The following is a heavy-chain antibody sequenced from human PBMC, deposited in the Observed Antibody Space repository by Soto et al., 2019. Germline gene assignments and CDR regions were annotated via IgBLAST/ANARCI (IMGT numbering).Heavy chain of an antibody. Sequence: ASVKVSCKASCYTFTSYHITLVRQAPGQGLEWMGWISAYNGNTNYAQKLQGRVTMTTDTSTSTAYMELRSLRSDDTAVYYCARDSPPPREWGQGTLVTVSS. V-gene: IGHV1-18*01. CDR2: ISAYNGNT. CDR3: ARDSPPPRE. J-gene: IGHJ4*02. CDR1: CYTFTSYH.